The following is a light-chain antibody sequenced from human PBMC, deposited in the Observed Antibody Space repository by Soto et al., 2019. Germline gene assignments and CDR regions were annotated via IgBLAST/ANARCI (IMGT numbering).Light chain of an antibody. CDR1: SSNIGNNF. J-gene: IGLJ7*01. CDR2: SDN. Sequence: QSVLTQPPSVSGTPGQRVTISCSGSSSNIGNNFVYWYQHLPGAAPTLVVYSDNHRPSGVPVRFSGSKSGTSASLTISGLRSEDEATYYCATWDDSPSGFVVFGGGTQLTVL. V-gene: IGLV1-47*01. CDR3: ATWDDSPSGFVV.